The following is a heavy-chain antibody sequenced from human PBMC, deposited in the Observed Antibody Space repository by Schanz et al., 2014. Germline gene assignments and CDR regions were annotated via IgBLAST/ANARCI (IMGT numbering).Heavy chain of an antibody. V-gene: IGHV3-21*01. CDR3: VRDEKGFVAVAGRAPFDS. J-gene: IGHJ4*02. CDR2: NSSASMYI. CDR1: GFSFSTYG. D-gene: IGHD6-19*01. Sequence: EVRLVESGGGLVKPGGSLRLSCAASGFSFSTYGMTWVRQAPGKGLEWVSSNSSASMYIYQADSMRGRFTISRDNANNSLYLQVNNLSAEDTAVYYCVRDEKGFVAVAGRAPFDSWGQGTLVTVSS.